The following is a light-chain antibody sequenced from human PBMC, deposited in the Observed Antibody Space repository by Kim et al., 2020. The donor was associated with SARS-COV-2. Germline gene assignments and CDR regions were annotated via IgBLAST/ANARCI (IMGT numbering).Light chain of an antibody. CDR2: GTS. CDR1: QGIRNA. V-gene: IGKV1-6*01. J-gene: IGKJ1*01. Sequence: AIQMTQSPSSLSASVGDRVTITCRASQGIRNALGWYQQKPGMAPKLLIFGTSNLQSEVPSRFSGSGSGTDFTLTISTLQPEDVATYYCLQDENYPLTFGQGTKVDIK. CDR3: LQDENYPLT.